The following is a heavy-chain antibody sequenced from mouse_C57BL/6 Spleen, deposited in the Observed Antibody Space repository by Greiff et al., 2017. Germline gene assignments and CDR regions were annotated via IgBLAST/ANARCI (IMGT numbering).Heavy chain of an antibody. CDR3: ARRYYDYDEAFAY. J-gene: IGHJ3*01. Sequence: DVHLVESGGGLVKPGGSLKLSCAASGFTFSSYTMSWVRQTPEKRLEWVATISGGGGNTYYPDSVKGRFTISRDNAKNTLYLQMSSLRSEDTALYYCARRYYDYDEAFAYWGQGTLVTVSA. CDR2: ISGGGGNT. CDR1: GFTFSSYT. D-gene: IGHD2-4*01. V-gene: IGHV5-9*01.